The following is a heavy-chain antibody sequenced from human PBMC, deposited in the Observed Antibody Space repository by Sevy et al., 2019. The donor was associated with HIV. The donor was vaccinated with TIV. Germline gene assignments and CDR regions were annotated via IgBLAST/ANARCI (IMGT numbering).Heavy chain of an antibody. V-gene: IGHV3-30-3*01. CDR3: ARPRIVATSTFDY. Sequence: GGSLRLSCAASGFTFSSYAMHWVRQAPGKGLEWVAVISYDGSNKYYADSVKGRFTISRENSKNTLYLQMNSLRAEDTAVYYCARPRIVATSTFDYWGQGTLVTVSS. CDR1: GFTFSSYA. D-gene: IGHD5-12*01. J-gene: IGHJ4*02. CDR2: ISYDGSNK.